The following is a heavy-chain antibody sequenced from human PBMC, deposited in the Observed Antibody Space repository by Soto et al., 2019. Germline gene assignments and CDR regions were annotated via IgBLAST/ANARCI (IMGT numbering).Heavy chain of an antibody. CDR2: ISGSGGST. CDR3: AKAPNWNYESGYFDS. J-gene: IGHJ4*02. V-gene: IGHV3-23*01. CDR1: GFTFSSWA. D-gene: IGHD1-7*01. Sequence: EVQLLESGGGLVQPGGSLRLSCTASGFTFSSWAISWVRQAPGKGLEWVSTISGSGGSTYYADSVKGRFTISRDNSKNTLYVQMNSLRAEDTAVYYCAKAPNWNYESGYFDSWGQGTLVTVSS.